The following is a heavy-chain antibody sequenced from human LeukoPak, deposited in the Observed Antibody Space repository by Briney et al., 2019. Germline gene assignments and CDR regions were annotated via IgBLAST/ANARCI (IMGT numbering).Heavy chain of an antibody. Sequence: QPGGSLRLSCAASGFTFSSYGMSWVRQAPGKGLEWVSAISGSAGSTYYADSVKGRFTISRDNSKNSLYLQMNSLRVEDTAVYFCAKDFSGWQHKYFDSWGQGTLVTVSS. D-gene: IGHD6-19*01. CDR2: ISGSAGST. CDR1: GFTFSSYG. V-gene: IGHV3-23*01. J-gene: IGHJ4*02. CDR3: AKDFSGWQHKYFDS.